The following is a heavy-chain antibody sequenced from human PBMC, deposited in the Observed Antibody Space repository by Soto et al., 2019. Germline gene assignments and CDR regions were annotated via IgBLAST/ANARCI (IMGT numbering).Heavy chain of an antibody. CDR3: ARGGGPGVRWYSDH. CDR1: GFVFSNYA. J-gene: IGHJ4*02. Sequence: QVQLVESGGGVVQPGRSLRLSCAASGFVFSNYAFHWVRQGPGKGLEWVAVISSDGVNIYYVDSVKGRFTISRDTSKNMVFLQMNDVRPEDTAMYSCARGGGPGVRWYSDHWGQGTLVTVPS. CDR2: ISSDGVNI. V-gene: IGHV3-30-3*01. D-gene: IGHD3-10*01.